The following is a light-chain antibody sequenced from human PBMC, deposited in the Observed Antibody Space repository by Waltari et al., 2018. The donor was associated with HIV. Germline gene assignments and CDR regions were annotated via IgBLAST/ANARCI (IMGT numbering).Light chain of an antibody. J-gene: IGLJ2*01. CDR3: STWQDGLNGVL. CDR2: NDD. V-gene: IGLV1-44*01. Sequence: QSVLTQPPSASGTFGQRVAISCSGRSTNLGDNTVNWYQQVPGAAPKLLIYNDDQRPSGVPDRFSGSKSGTSASLAINGLQSEDEGTYYCSTWQDGLNGVLFGGGTELAVL. CDR1: STNLGDNT.